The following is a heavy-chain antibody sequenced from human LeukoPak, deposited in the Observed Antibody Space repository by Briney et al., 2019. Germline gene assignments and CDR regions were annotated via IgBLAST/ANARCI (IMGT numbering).Heavy chain of an antibody. Sequence: GGSLRLSCEASGFLFSNHRMNWVRQAPGKGLEWVSSIGSRGTYIYYADSVKGRFTISRDNAKNSVYLQMNSLRDEDTAVYYCARDRSSSWYSDWGQGTLVTVSS. CDR1: GFLFSNHR. V-gene: IGHV3-21*01. CDR2: IGSRGTYI. CDR3: ARDRSSSWYSD. D-gene: IGHD6-13*01. J-gene: IGHJ4*02.